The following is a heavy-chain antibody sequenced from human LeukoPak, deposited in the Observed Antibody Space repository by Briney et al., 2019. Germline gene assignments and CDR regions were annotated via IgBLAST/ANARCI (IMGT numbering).Heavy chain of an antibody. CDR3: ARLGYCSSTSCLTDMDV. Sequence: GESLKISCKGSGYSFTSYWISWVRQMPGKGLEWMGRIDPSDSYTNYSPSFQGHVTISADKSTSTAYLQWSSLKASDTAMYYCARLGYCSSTSCLTDMDVWGQGTLVTVSP. CDR2: IDPSDSYT. CDR1: GYSFTSYW. J-gene: IGHJ4*02. D-gene: IGHD2-2*01. V-gene: IGHV5-10-1*01.